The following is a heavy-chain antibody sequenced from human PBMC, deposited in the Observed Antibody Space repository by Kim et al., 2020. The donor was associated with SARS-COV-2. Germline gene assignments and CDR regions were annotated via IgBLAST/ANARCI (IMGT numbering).Heavy chain of an antibody. J-gene: IGHJ6*02. D-gene: IGHD2-2*01. CDR1: GFAFGTHS. V-gene: IGHV3-21*01. Sequence: GGSLRLSCAASGFAFGTHSMNWVRQAPGKGLEWVSSIGRTTNYIYYADSLKGRFTISRDNSKNSLYLQMDSLRAEDTAVYYCARGGYCSSTSCYFYYYALDVWGQGTTVTVSS. CDR3: ARGGYCSSTSCYFYYYALDV. CDR2: IGRTTNYI.